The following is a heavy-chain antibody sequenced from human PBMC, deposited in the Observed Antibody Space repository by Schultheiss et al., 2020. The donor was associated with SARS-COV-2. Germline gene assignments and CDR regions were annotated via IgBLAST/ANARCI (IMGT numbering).Heavy chain of an antibody. CDR1: GGSISSYY. CDR3: ARGGPYYYDSSGYYNWFDP. CDR2: IYYSGST. D-gene: IGHD3-22*01. V-gene: IGHV4-59*01. Sequence: SETLSLTCTVSGGSISSYYWSWIRQPPGKGLEWIGYIYYSGSTNYNPSLKSRVTISVDTSKNQFSLKLSSVTAADTAVYYCARGGPYYYDSSGYYNWFDPWGQGTLVTVSS. J-gene: IGHJ5*02.